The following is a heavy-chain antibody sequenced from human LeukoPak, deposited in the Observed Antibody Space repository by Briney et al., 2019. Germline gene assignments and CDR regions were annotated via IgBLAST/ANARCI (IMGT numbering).Heavy chain of an antibody. CDR3: ARTQSQSGSYRYYFGY. Sequence: PSETLSLTCTVYGASVGSAGYYWSWIRQPQGGGLEWIGYIYYISNTNYNPSLKSRVTMSVDPSKNQFSLKLNSVAAADTAVYYCARTQSQSGSYRYYFGYWGQGTLVAVSS. V-gene: IGHV4-61*08. D-gene: IGHD1-26*01. J-gene: IGHJ4*02. CDR1: GASVGSAGYY. CDR2: IYYISNT.